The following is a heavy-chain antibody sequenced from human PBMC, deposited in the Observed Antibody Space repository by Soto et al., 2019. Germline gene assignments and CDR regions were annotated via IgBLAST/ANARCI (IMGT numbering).Heavy chain of an antibody. D-gene: IGHD3-10*01. CDR2: MSYDGTTK. Sequence: QVQLVESGGGVVQPGRSLRLSWAASGFIFSNYVMYWVRQAPGKGLEWVAFMSYDGTTKYYADSVKGRFTISRDNSKNTLYLQMNSLRPEDTGVYYCAREVLWSRYFDYWGQGTLVTVSS. V-gene: IGHV3-30-3*01. J-gene: IGHJ4*02. CDR1: GFIFSNYV. CDR3: AREVLWSRYFDY.